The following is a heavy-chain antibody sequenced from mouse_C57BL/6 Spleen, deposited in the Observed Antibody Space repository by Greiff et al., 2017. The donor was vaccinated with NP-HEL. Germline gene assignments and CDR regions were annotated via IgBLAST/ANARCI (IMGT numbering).Heavy chain of an antibody. CDR1: GFTFSSYG. CDR3: ARHEALNSFDY. V-gene: IGHV5-6*01. CDR2: ISSGGSYT. J-gene: IGHJ2*01. Sequence: EVKLVESGGDLVKPGGSLKLSCAASGFTFSSYGMSWVRQTPDKRLEWVATISSGGSYTYYPDSVKGRFTISRDHAKNTLYLQMSSLKSEDTAMYYCARHEALNSFDYWGQGTTLTVSS. D-gene: IGHD1-3*01.